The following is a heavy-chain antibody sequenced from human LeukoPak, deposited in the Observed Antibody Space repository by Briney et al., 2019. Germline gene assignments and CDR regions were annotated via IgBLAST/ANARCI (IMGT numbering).Heavy chain of an antibody. V-gene: IGHV4-30-4*08. J-gene: IGHJ5*02. CDR3: ASDLPPNYYDSSGAFDP. CDR1: GGSISSGDYY. Sequence: SETLSLTCTVSGGSISSGDYYWSWIRQPPGKGLEWIGDIYYSGSTYYNPSLKSRVTISVDTSKNQFSLKLSSVTAADTAVYYCASDLPPNYYDSSGAFDPWGQGTLVTVSS. CDR2: IYYSGST. D-gene: IGHD3-22*01.